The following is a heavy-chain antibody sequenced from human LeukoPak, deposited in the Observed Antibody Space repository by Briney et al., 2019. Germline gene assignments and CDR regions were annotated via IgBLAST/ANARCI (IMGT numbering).Heavy chain of an antibody. CDR3: ATPARGVGATGNAFDI. D-gene: IGHD1-26*01. Sequence: PGESLKISCKGSGYGFSSYCIAWVRQMPGKGLEWMGSIYPGDSDTTYSKYSPSFQGQVTISADKSINTAYLQWSSLKASDTAMYYCATPARGVGATGNAFDIWGQGTMVTVSS. CDR1: GYGFSSYC. J-gene: IGHJ3*02. CDR2: IYPGDSDTTYS. V-gene: IGHV5-51*01.